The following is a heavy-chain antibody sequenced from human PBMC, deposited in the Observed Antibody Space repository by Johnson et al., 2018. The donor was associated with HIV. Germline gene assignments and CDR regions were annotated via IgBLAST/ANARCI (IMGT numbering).Heavy chain of an antibody. V-gene: IGHV3-23*04. CDR2: ISGSGGST. J-gene: IGHJ3*02. CDR3: AKDKYSSSPDAFDI. D-gene: IGHD6-13*01. CDR1: GFTVSSNY. Sequence: VQLVESGGGLVQPGGSLRLSCAASGFTVSSNYMSWVRQAPGKGLDWVSGISGSGGSTYYADSVKGRFTISRDNSKNTLYLEMNSLRAEDTAVYYCAKDKYSSSPDAFDIWGQGTMVTVSS.